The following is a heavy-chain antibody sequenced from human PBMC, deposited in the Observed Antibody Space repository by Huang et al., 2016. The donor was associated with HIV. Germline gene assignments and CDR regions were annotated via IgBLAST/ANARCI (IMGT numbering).Heavy chain of an antibody. CDR1: GYTFTSYG. CDR2: ISAYNGGT. V-gene: IGHV1-18*01. D-gene: IGHD2-2*01. J-gene: IGHJ3*02. CDR3: ARDSPLLGVVIVVVPTAPNAFDI. Sequence: QVQLVQSGVEVKKPGASVKVSCKASGYTFTSYGISWVRQAPGQGLEWMVGISAYNGGTNYAQNVQGRVTMTTDTSTSTAYMELRSLRSDDTAVYYCARDSPLLGVVIVVVPTAPNAFDIWGQGTMVTVSS.